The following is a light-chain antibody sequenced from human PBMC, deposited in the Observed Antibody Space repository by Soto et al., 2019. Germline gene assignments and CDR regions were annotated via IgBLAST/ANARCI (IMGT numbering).Light chain of an antibody. J-gene: IGKJ1*01. CDR1: QDITNE. CDR2: AAS. Sequence: IQMTQSPSSLSASIGDRVTIACRASQDITNELGWYQQNPGKAPKLLIYAASTLQSGVPSRFSGSGSGTDFILTISSLQPEDFATYYCQQSYSTPPTFGQGTKVDI. CDR3: QQSYSTPPT. V-gene: IGKV1-39*01.